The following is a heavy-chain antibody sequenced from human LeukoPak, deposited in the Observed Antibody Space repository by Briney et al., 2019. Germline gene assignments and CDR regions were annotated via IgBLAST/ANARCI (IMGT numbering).Heavy chain of an antibody. D-gene: IGHD2-15*01. J-gene: IGHJ5*02. CDR1: GGSFSGYY. Sequence: SETLSLTCAVYGGSFSGYYWSWIRQPPGKGLEWIGEINHRGSTNYNPSLKSRVTISVDTSKNQFSLKLSSVTAADTAVYYCAAGRGHRYCSGGSCYSGYNWFDPWGQGTLVTVSS. CDR3: AAGRGHRYCSGGSCYSGYNWFDP. V-gene: IGHV4-34*01. CDR2: INHRGST.